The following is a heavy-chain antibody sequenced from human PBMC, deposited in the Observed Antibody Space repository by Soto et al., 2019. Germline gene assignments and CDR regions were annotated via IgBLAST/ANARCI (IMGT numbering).Heavy chain of an antibody. J-gene: IGHJ4*02. CDR1: GESISSSSYY. CDR3: ARQRTTVVTQAYFDH. V-gene: IGHV4-39*01. Sequence: SETLSLTCIVSGESISSSSYYWGWLRQPPGKVLEWIGSIYYSGRTYYNPSIKSRVTISIDTKKNQYSLKLSSVTATDTAVYYCARQRTTVVTQAYFDHWGQGALVTVSS. CDR2: IYYSGRT. D-gene: IGHD2-21*02.